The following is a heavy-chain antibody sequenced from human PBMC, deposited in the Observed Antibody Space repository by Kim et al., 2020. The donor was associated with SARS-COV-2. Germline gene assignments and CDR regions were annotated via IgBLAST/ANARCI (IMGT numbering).Heavy chain of an antibody. D-gene: IGHD1-1*01. J-gene: IGHJ4*02. V-gene: IGHV3-15*01. CDR2: TT. Sequence: TTDYAAPVKGRFTISSDDSKNTLYLQMNSLKPEDTAVYYCTTEEPGVVDYWGQGTLVTVSS. CDR3: TTEEPGVVDY.